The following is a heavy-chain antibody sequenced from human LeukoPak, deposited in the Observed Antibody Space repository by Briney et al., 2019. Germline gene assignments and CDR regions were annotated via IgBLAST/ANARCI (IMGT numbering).Heavy chain of an antibody. Sequence: SETLSLTCTVSGGSISSYYWSWIRQPAGKGLEWIGRIYTSGSTNYNPSLKSRVTMSVDTSKNQFSLKLSSVTAADTAVYYCARDLYYYDSSGYYYERGAFDYWGQGTLVTVSS. J-gene: IGHJ4*02. V-gene: IGHV4-4*07. CDR2: IYTSGST. CDR1: GGSISSYY. D-gene: IGHD3-22*01. CDR3: ARDLYYYDSSGYYYERGAFDY.